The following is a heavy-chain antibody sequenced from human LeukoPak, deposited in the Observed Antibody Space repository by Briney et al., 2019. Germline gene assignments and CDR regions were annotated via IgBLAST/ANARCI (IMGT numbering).Heavy chain of an antibody. CDR2: ISPSGSYT. Sequence: PGGSLRLSCAGSPCIFSDLYMILIRQAPGKGLEWLAYISPSGSYTTYGDSVKGRFVISRDNTKNSVSLQMNSLRAEDTAVYFCAGDQVSAVFDYWGQGARVTV. V-gene: IGHV3-11*05. J-gene: IGHJ4*02. D-gene: IGHD5/OR15-5a*01. CDR1: PCIFSDLY. CDR3: AGDQVSAVFDY.